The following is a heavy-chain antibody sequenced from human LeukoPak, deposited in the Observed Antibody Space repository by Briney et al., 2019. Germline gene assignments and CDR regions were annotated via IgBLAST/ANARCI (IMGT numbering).Heavy chain of an antibody. CDR2: IDYSGST. J-gene: IGHJ5*02. CDR1: GASISSYY. D-gene: IGHD2-2*01. Sequence: SETLSLTCTVSGASISSYYWSWIRQPPGKGLEWIGYIDYSGSTNYNPSLKSRVTISLDMSKNQFSLKVKSVTSADTAVYYCARRPGSTSLRDWFDPWGQGTLVTVSS. CDR3: ARRPGSTSLRDWFDP. V-gene: IGHV4-59*01.